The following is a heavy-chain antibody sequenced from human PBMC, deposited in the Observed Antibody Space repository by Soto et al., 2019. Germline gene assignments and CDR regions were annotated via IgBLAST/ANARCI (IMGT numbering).Heavy chain of an antibody. D-gene: IGHD3-10*01. CDR1: GGTFSSYT. CDR3: ASLYGSGSYYRSPKEFDY. J-gene: IGHJ4*02. CDR2: IIPILGIA. V-gene: IGHV1-69*02. Sequence: ASVKVSCKASGGTFSSYTISCVRQAPGQGLEWMGRIIPILGIANYAQKFQGRVTITADKSTSTAYMELSSLRSEDTAVYYCASLYGSGSYYRSPKEFDYWGQGTLVTVSS.